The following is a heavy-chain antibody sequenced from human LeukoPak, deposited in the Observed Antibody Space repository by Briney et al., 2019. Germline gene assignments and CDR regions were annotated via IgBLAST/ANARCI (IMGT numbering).Heavy chain of an antibody. CDR1: GFTFSSYW. CDR2: IKHDGSEK. CDR3: ARDYYTSGSHDY. D-gene: IGHD3-10*01. J-gene: IGHJ4*02. Sequence: GGSLRLSCVASGFTFSSYWMTWVRQAPGKGLEWLANIKHDGSEKYYVDSVKGRFTISRDNAKNSLYLQMNSLRAEDTAVYYCARDYYTSGSHDYWGQGTLVTVSS. V-gene: IGHV3-7*04.